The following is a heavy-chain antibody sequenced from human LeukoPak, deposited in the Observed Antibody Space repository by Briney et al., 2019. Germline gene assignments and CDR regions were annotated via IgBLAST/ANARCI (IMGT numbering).Heavy chain of an antibody. D-gene: IGHD3-22*01. V-gene: IGHV3-23*01. CDR2: TSGSGDGT. CDR3: AKLRDFFDSSGQFDY. J-gene: IGHJ4*02. CDR1: GFTFSSYA. Sequence: GGSLRLSCAASGFTFSSYAMSWVRQAPGKGLEWVSATSGSGDGTFYADSVKGRFTISRDNSKNTLYLQVNSLRAEDTAIYYCAKLRDFFDSSGQFDYWGQASLVTVSS.